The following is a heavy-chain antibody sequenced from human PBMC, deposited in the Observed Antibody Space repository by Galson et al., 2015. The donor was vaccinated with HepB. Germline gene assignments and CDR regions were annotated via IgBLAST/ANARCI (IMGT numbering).Heavy chain of an antibody. CDR2: IWYDGSKK. CDR3: ARVVQQLAYGMDV. V-gene: IGHV3-33*01. D-gene: IGHD6-13*01. J-gene: IGHJ6*02. CDR1: GFSFKSSG. Sequence: LRLSCAASGFSFKSSGMHWVRQAPGKGLEWVAIIWYDGSKKYYPDSLKGRFTISRDNSKNTLYLEMNGLRAEDTAVYYCARVVQQLAYGMDVWGQGTTVTVSS.